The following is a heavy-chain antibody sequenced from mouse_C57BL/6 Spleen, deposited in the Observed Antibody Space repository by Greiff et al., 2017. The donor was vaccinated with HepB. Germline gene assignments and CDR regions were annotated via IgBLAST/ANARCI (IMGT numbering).Heavy chain of an antibody. CDR3: AISPGAWFAY. CDR2: IHPSDSDT. CDR1: GYTFTSYW. V-gene: IGHV1-74*01. Sequence: VQLQQSGAELVKPGASVKVSCKASGYTFTSYWMHWVKQRPGQGLEWIGRIHPSDSDTNYNQKFKGKATLTVDKSSSTAYMQLSRLTSEDSAVYYCAISPGAWFAYLGQGTLVTVSA. J-gene: IGHJ3*01.